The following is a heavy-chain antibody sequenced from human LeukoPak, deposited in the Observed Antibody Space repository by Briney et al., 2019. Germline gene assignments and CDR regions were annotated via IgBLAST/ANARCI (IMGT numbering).Heavy chain of an antibody. CDR3: AAKVELRSNGPYFNS. J-gene: IGHJ4*02. D-gene: IGHD1-7*01. Sequence: GGSLRLSCVPSGFTPSSNYMSWVRQAPGKGLGWVSVIYSGGDTFYADSVKGRFTISRDNSKNTLSLQMNSLRAEDTAVYYCAAKVELRSNGPYFNSWGQGTLVTVSS. CDR2: IYSGGDT. CDR1: GFTPSSNY. V-gene: IGHV3-53*01.